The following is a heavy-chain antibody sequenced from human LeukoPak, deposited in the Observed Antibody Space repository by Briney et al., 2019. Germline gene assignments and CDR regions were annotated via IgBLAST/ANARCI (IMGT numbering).Heavy chain of an antibody. Sequence: GGSLRLSCEASGFTFSSYWMNWVRQAPGKGLEWVANVNQGGTEKFYVDSVKGRFTISRDNAENSLYLQMNSLRAEDTALYYCAKDSDSSSWYIHYWGQGTLVTVSS. CDR1: GFTFSSYW. J-gene: IGHJ4*02. CDR3: AKDSDSSSWYIHY. V-gene: IGHV3-7*03. CDR2: VNQGGTEK. D-gene: IGHD6-13*01.